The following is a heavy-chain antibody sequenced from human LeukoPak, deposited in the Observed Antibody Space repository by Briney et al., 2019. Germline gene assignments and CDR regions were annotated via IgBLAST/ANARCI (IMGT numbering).Heavy chain of an antibody. J-gene: IGHJ3*02. CDR3: AKSLINSQYGGGSPNGCDI. D-gene: IGHD2-15*01. V-gene: IGHV3-23*01. CDR2: ISGSGGST. CDR1: GFTFSCYA. Sequence: GGSLRLSCAASGFTFSCYAMTWVRQAPGKGLEWVSGISGSGGSTYYADSVKGRFTISRDNSKNTLYLQMNNLRAEDTAVYSCAKSLINSQYGGGSPNGCDIWGQGTMVTVSS.